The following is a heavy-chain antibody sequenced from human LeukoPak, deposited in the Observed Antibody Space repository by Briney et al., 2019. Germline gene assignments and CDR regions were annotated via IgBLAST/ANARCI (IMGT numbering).Heavy chain of an antibody. D-gene: IGHD2-2*01. V-gene: IGHV4-59*01. CDR3: ARDPTDCSSTSCYGLGAFDI. CDR2: IYYSGST. CDR1: GGSISSYY. Sequence: KPSETLSLTCTVSGGSISSYYWNWIRQPPGKGLEWIWYIYYSGSTNYNPSLKSRVTISVDTYKNQFSLKLSSVTAADTAVYYCARDPTDCSSTSCYGLGAFDIWGQGTMVTVPS. J-gene: IGHJ3*02.